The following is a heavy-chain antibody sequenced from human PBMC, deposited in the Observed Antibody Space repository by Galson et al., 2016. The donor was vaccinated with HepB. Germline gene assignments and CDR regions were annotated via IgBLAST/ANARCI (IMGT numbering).Heavy chain of an antibody. CDR2: IKQDGSEK. J-gene: IGHJ6*03. CDR1: GFTFSTYW. D-gene: IGHD1-1*01. CDR3: AKGTTTYYHYYMDV. V-gene: IGHV3-7*03. Sequence: SLRLSCAASGFTFSTYWMTWVRQAPGKGLEWVASIKQDGSEKYYVDSVKGRFTISRDNAKRSLYLQMDSLRAEDTAVYYCAKGTTTYYHYYMDVWGKGTTVTVSS.